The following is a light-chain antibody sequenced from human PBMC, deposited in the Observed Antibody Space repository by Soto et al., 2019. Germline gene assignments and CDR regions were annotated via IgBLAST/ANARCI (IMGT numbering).Light chain of an antibody. CDR1: QDIRNH. J-gene: IGKJ4*01. Sequence: DIQMTQSPSSLSASVGARITITCQASQDIRNHLNWYQQKPGKAPKILIYDASNLEAGVPSRFGGSGSGTDFTFTIISLQPEDIATYYCQQYVHVLTFGGGTKVEIK. CDR3: QQYVHVLT. CDR2: DAS. V-gene: IGKV1-33*01.